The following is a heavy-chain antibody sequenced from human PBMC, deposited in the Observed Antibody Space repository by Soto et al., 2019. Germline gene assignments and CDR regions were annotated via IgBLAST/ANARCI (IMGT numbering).Heavy chain of an antibody. CDR3: ARGGTWLQSYFDY. CDR2: ISYDGSNK. J-gene: IGHJ4*02. V-gene: IGHV3-30-3*01. D-gene: IGHD4-4*01. Sequence: QVQLVESGGGVVQPGRSLRLSCAASGFTFSSYAMHWVRQAPGKGLEWVAVISYDGSNKYYADSVKGRFTISRDNSKNTLYLQMSSLRAEDTAVYYCARGGTWLQSYFDYWGQGTLVTVSS. CDR1: GFTFSSYA.